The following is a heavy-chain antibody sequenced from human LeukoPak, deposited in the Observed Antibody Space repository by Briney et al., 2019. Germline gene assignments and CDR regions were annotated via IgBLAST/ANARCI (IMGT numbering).Heavy chain of an antibody. D-gene: IGHD3-22*01. CDR1: GFTFSSYA. CDR3: AKGSYYDSSGSFYFDY. V-gene: IGHV3-23*01. Sequence: GGSLRLSCAASGFTFSSYAMSWVRQAQGKGLEWVTGISGSGDNTYYADSVKGRFTISRDNSKNTLYVQVNSLGTEDTAAYYCAKGSYYDSSGSFYFDYWGQGTLVTVSS. J-gene: IGHJ4*02. CDR2: ISGSGDNT.